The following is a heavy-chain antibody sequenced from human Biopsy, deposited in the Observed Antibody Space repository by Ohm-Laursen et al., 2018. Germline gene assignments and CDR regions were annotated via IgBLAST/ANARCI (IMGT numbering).Heavy chain of an antibody. CDR3: ATKLTGYFHH. CDR2: NIPILETG. CDR1: EGTFSNYG. Sequence: SSVKVSCKAPEGTFSNYGVNWVRQAPGQGLEWLGGNIPILETGNYAQKFQDRVTVAADTSMSTATMELRSLRSDDTAVYYCATKLTGYFHHWGQGTLVIVSS. D-gene: IGHD3-9*01. V-gene: IGHV1-69*06. J-gene: IGHJ1*01.